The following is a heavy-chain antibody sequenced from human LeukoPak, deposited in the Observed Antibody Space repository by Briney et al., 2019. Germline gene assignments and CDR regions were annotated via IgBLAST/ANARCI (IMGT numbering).Heavy chain of an antibody. CDR1: GFTFSSNA. Sequence: GGSLRLSCAASGFTFSSNAMSWVRQAPGKGLEWVSAISGSGGSTYYRESVKGRFTISRDNSKNTLYLQMNSLRAEDTAVYHCAKDYLYSSNWYEFLQHWGQGTLVTVSS. J-gene: IGHJ1*01. CDR2: ISGSGGST. CDR3: AKDYLYSSNWYEFLQH. D-gene: IGHD6-13*01. V-gene: IGHV3-23*01.